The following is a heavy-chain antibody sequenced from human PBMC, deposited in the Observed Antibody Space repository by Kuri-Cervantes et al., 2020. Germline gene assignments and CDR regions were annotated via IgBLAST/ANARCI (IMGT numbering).Heavy chain of an antibody. V-gene: IGHV4-34*01. J-gene: IGHJ4*02. CDR3: AKEGELLWFGELCSYFDY. Sequence: SETLSLTCAVYGGSFSGYYWSWIRQPPGKGLEWIGEINHSGSTNYNPSLKSRVTISVDTSKNQFSLKLSSVTAADTAVYYCAKEGELLWFGELCSYFDYWGQGTLVTVSS. CDR1: GGSFSGYY. D-gene: IGHD3-10*01. CDR2: INHSGST.